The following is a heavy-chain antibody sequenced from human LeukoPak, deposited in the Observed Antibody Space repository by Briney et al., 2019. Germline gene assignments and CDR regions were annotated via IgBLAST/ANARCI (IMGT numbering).Heavy chain of an antibody. J-gene: IGHJ5*02. D-gene: IGHD3-10*01. V-gene: IGHV4-39*01. CDR1: GESISSSNYY. Sequence: PSETLSLTCTVSGESISSSNYYWGWIRQPPGTGLEWIGSIHYSGSTYYNPSLKSRVTISVDTSKNHFTLKVTSVTAADTAVYYCARQPMVRRVFGSNWFDPWGQGTLVTVSS. CDR3: ARQPMVRRVFGSNWFDP. CDR2: IHYSGST.